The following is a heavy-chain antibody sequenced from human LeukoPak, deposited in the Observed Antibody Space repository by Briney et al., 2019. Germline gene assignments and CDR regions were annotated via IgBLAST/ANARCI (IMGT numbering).Heavy chain of an antibody. CDR3: AKDRYSSNWLGAFDY. Sequence: GGCLRLSCAASGLTFSSYAMGWVRQAPGKGLEWVSAFSGSGSNIYYADSVKGRFTISRDNSKNTVYLQMNSLRAEDTAVYYCAKDRYSSNWLGAFDYWGQGTLVTVSS. V-gene: IGHV3-23*01. D-gene: IGHD6-13*01. CDR2: FSGSGSNI. CDR1: GLTFSSYA. J-gene: IGHJ4*02.